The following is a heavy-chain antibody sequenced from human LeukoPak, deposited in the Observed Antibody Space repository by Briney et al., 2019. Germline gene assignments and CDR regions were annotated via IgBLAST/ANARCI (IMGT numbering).Heavy chain of an antibody. V-gene: IGHV5-51*01. J-gene: IGHJ4*02. CDR2: IYPDDSDT. CDR1: GYSFKNYW. CDR3: ARLLTSGYYSFDH. Sequence: GESLKISCKGSGYSFKNYWIAWVRQMPGKGLEWMGIIYPDDSDTRYSPSFQGQVTFSADESISTAYVQWNSPKASDSAIYYCARLLTSGYYSFDHWGQGTLATVSS. D-gene: IGHD3-22*01.